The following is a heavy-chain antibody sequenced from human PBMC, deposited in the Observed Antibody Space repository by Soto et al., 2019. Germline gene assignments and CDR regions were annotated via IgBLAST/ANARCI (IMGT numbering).Heavy chain of an antibody. CDR2: FHSGGST. D-gene: IGHD3-22*01. J-gene: IGHJ4*02. CDR3: ARGEFSSGRYEN. Sequence: EVQLVETGGGLIQPGGSLRLSCAASGFTVSSNYMSWVRQAPGKGLEWVAVFHSGGSTSYADSVKGRFTISRDNSKNTLYLQMNNLRVEDTAVYYCARGEFSSGRYENWGQGSLVTVSS. CDR1: GFTVSSNY. V-gene: IGHV3-53*02.